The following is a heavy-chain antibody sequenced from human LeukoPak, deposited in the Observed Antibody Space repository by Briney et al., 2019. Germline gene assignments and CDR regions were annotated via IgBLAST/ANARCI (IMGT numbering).Heavy chain of an antibody. Sequence: PGGSLRLSCAASGFTFSSYWMSWVRQAPGKGLEWVANIKQDGSEKYYVDSVKGRFTISRDNSKSTLSLQMNSLRADDTAVYYCAKLRRWFGEWGAFDIWGQGTMVTVSS. CDR3: AKLRRWFGEWGAFDI. J-gene: IGHJ3*02. CDR1: GFTFSSYW. V-gene: IGHV3-7*05. D-gene: IGHD3-10*01. CDR2: IKQDGSEK.